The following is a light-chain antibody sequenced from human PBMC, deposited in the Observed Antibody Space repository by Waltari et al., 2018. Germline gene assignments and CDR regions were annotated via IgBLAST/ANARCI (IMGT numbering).Light chain of an antibody. Sequence: EVVLTQSPGTLSLSPGETATLSCRASQNIGRYLVWYQQKSGQAPRLLIYGASTRATGIPDRLSGSGSGTDFSRRSSRLEAEEFAGYYCQEHERWPGRFGQGTKVEIK. CDR3: QEHERWPGR. J-gene: IGKJ1*01. CDR2: GAS. V-gene: IGKV3-20*01. CDR1: QNIGRY.